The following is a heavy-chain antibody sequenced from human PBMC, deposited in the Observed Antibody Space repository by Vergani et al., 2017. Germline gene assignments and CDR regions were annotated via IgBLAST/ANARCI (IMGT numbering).Heavy chain of an antibody. CDR2: IYHSGNT. CDR3: ARHSRAHCVSTSCYWPLPLRY. Sequence: QLQLQESGPGLVKPSETLSLTCTVSGGSISSSSYYWGWIRQPPGKGLEWIGSIYHSGNTYYNPSLKSRVTISVDTSRNHFSLNLTSVTAADTAMYYCARHSRAHCVSTSCYWPLPLRYWGQGALVTVSS. V-gene: IGHV4-39*01. CDR1: GGSISSSSYY. J-gene: IGHJ4*02. D-gene: IGHD2-2*01.